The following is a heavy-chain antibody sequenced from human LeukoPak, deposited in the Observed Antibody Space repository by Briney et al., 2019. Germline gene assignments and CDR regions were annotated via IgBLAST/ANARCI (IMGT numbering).Heavy chain of an antibody. CDR1: GFTFSSYA. D-gene: IGHD3-9*01. Sequence: GGSLRLSCAASGFTFSSYAMSWLRQAPGKGLEWVSAINGGGGDTFYADSVKGRFTISRDNSKDTLYLQMTTLRAEDTAVYYCAKMRYFDWSPGYWGQGALVIVSS. J-gene: IGHJ4*02. V-gene: IGHV3-23*01. CDR2: INGGGGDT. CDR3: AKMRYFDWSPGY.